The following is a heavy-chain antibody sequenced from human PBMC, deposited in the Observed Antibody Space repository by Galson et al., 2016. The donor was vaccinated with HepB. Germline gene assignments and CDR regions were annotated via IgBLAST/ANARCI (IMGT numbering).Heavy chain of an antibody. J-gene: IGHJ4*02. D-gene: IGHD5-24*01. CDR2: ISRNGGTS. Sequence: SLRPSCAPSGLTFSAFTMHWVRQAPGKGLEYVSAISRNGGTSKYADSLKGRFTISRDNSMSTLFLQMSSLRPDDTAVYYCVVGNGFNSLDYWGQGTLVAVSS. CDR3: VVGNGFNSLDY. V-gene: IGHV3-64D*09. CDR1: GLTFSAFT.